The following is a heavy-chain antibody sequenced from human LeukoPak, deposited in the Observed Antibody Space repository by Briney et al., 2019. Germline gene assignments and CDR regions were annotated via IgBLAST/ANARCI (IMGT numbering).Heavy chain of an antibody. CDR3: ARVMWGNCSGGSCHPNFDY. CDR2: IIPIFGTA. Sequence: SVKVSCKASGGTFSSYAISWVRQAPGQGLEWMGGIIPIFGTANYAQKFQGRVTITADKSTSTAYMDLSSLRSEDTAVYYCARVMWGNCSGGSCHPNFDYWGQGTLVTVSS. J-gene: IGHJ4*02. D-gene: IGHD2-15*01. V-gene: IGHV1-69*06. CDR1: GGTFSSYA.